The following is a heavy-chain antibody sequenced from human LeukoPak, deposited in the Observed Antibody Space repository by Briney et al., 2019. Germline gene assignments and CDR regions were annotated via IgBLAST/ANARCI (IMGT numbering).Heavy chain of an antibody. CDR2: IYAGGAA. Sequence: PGGSLRLSCAASGFTVSTNYLSWVRQAPGKGLEWVSVIYAGGAAYYADYVKGQFTISRDTSNNTLILQMHSLGVEDTAVYYCARSTSYHFDSWGQGTLVTVSS. J-gene: IGHJ4*02. V-gene: IGHV3-53*01. D-gene: IGHD2-2*01. CDR1: GFTVSTNY. CDR3: ARSTSYHFDS.